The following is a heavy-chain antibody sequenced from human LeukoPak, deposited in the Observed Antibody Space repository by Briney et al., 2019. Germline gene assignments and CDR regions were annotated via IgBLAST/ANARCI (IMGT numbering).Heavy chain of an antibody. CDR1: GFTFNNYG. CDR3: AKLYDSSGYSLFDL. Sequence: GGSLRLSCAASGFTFNNYGMSWVRQAPGKGLEWVSTISSSAGSTYYADSVKGRFAISRDNSKNTLYLQMNSLRAEDTAVYYCAKLYDSSGYSLFDLWGQGTVVTVSS. V-gene: IGHV3-23*01. D-gene: IGHD3-22*01. J-gene: IGHJ3*01. CDR2: ISSSAGST.